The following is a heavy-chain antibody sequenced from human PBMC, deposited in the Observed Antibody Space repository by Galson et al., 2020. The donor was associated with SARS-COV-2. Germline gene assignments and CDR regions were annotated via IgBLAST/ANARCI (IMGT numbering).Heavy chain of an antibody. CDR1: GFTFDDFG. CDR3: TRLRGNAFDTAVGPFDF. CDR2: INWSGAST. D-gene: IGHD5-18*01. V-gene: IGHV3-20*04. J-gene: IGHJ3*01. Sequence: GGSLRLSCAASGFTFDDFGMSWVRDVPGKGLEWVCGINWSGASTGYADSVKGRFSISRDNAGNSMYLQMNSLRAEDTALYYWTRLRGNAFDTAVGPFDFWGQGTMVTVSS.